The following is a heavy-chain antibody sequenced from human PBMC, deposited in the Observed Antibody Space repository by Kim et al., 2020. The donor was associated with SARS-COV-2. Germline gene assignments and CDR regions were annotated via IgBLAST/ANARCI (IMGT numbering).Heavy chain of an antibody. Sequence: YYAESGKGRFTISRDNYKNTLYLQMNSLRAEDTAVYYCAKETAVAVPRDYWGQGTLVTVSS. CDR3: AKETAVAVPRDY. J-gene: IGHJ4*02. V-gene: IGHV3-23*01. D-gene: IGHD6-19*01.